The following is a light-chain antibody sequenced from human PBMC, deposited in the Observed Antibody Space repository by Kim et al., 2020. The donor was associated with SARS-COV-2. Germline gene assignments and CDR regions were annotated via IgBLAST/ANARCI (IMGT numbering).Light chain of an antibody. V-gene: IGKV3-20*01. J-gene: IGKJ1*01. Sequence: SPGERATLSCSASQSVSSNYLAWYQQKPGQAPRLLIYGASSTATGIPYRFSGSGSGTDFTLTISRLEPEDFAVYYCQQYGSLPRTFGQGTKVDIK. CDR2: GAS. CDR3: QQYGSLPRT. CDR1: QSVSSNY.